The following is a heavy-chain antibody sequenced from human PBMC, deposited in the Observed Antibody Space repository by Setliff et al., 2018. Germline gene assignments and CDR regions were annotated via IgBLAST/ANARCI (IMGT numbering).Heavy chain of an antibody. D-gene: IGHD2-15*01. V-gene: IGHV4-59*11. CDR3: ARDCAAGACYSDYYYYMDV. CDR1: GAPISSHY. CDR2: VHYNGET. J-gene: IGHJ6*03. Sequence: SETLSLTCTVSGAPISSHYWSWIRQAPGKGLQWIAYVHYNGETNYNPSLDSRVTMSVDTSKNQFSLKLKSVTAADTAMYYCARDCAAGACYSDYYYYMDVWGKGTTVTVSS.